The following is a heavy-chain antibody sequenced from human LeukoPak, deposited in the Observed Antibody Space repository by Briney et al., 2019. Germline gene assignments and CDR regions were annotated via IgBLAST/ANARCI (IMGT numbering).Heavy chain of an antibody. CDR3: ASSRGGAARPFDY. V-gene: IGHV4-34*01. D-gene: IGHD3-16*01. CDR1: GGSFSGYY. CDR2: INHSGST. J-gene: IGHJ4*02. Sequence: SETLSLTCAVYGGSFSGYYWSWIRQPPGKGLEWIGEINHSGSTNYNPSLKSRVTISVDTSKNQFSLKLSSVTAADTAVYYCASSRGGAARPFDYWGQGTLVTVSS.